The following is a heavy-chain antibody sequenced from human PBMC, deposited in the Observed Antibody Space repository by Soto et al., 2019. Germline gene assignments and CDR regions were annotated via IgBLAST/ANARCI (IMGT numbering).Heavy chain of an antibody. CDR3: ASIPGIAAAGTNY. J-gene: IGHJ4*02. V-gene: IGHV3-33*01. Sequence: PGGSLRLSCAASGFTFSSYGMHWVRQAPGKGLEWVAVIWYDGSNKYYADSVKGRFTISRDNSKNTLYLQMNSLRAEDTAVYYCASIPGIAAAGTNYWGQGTLVTVPS. CDR1: GFTFSSYG. D-gene: IGHD6-13*01. CDR2: IWYDGSNK.